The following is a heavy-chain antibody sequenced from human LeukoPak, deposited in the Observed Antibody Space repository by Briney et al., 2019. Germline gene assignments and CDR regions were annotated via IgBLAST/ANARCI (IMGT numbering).Heavy chain of an antibody. Sequence: GGSLRLSCAASDFSFSNYWMTWLRQAPGKGLEWVANIRGDGSLKYYLDSVKGRFTISRDNAKNSLYLQMNSLRAEDTAVYYCAKDRFGGSDYWGQGTLVTVSS. J-gene: IGHJ4*02. CDR3: AKDRFGGSDY. CDR2: IRGDGSLK. D-gene: IGHD3-16*01. CDR1: DFSFSNYW. V-gene: IGHV3-7*03.